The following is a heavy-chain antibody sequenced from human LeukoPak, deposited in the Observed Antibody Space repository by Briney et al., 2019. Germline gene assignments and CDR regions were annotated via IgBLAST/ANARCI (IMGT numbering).Heavy chain of an antibody. CDR2: ISPTGSTT. D-gene: IGHD6-6*01. J-gene: IGHJ4*02. Sequence: GGSLRLSCAASGFTFTTYWMHWARQLPGRGLVWVSRISPTGSTTSYADSVKGRFTVSRDNAKNTLYLQVNNLRAEDTAVYYCARGPNSNWSGLDFWGQGTLLTVSS. CDR1: GFTFTTYW. V-gene: IGHV3-74*01. CDR3: ARGPNSNWSGLDF.